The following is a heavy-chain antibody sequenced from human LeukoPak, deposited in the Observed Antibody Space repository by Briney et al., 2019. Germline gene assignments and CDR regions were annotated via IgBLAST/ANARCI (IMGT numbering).Heavy chain of an antibody. CDR2: IYYSGSA. J-gene: IGHJ3*02. CDR1: GGSISSGGYY. CDR3: ARVESYNWKYYAFDM. V-gene: IGHV4-31*03. Sequence: SQTLSLTCTVSGGSISSGGYYWSWIRQHPGKGLEWIGYIYYSGSAYYNPSLKSRVTISVDTSKNQFSLKLSSVTAADTAVYYCARVESYNWKYYAFDMWGQGTMVTVPS. D-gene: IGHD1-7*01.